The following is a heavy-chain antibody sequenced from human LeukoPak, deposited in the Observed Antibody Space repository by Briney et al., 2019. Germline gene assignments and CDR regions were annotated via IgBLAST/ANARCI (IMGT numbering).Heavy chain of an antibody. CDR3: AKGSDYYDSRDGAFDI. D-gene: IGHD3-22*01. Sequence: GGSLRLSCAASGFTFSSYGMHWVRQAPGKGLEWVAVISYDGSNKYYADSVKGRFTISRDNSKNTLYLQMNSLRAEDTAVYYCAKGSDYYDSRDGAFDIWGQGTMVTVSS. CDR1: GFTFSSYG. V-gene: IGHV3-30*18. J-gene: IGHJ3*02. CDR2: ISYDGSNK.